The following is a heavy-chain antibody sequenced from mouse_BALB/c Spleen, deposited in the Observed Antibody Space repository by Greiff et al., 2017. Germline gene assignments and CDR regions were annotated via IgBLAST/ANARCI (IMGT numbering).Heavy chain of an antibody. CDR3: ARSGITGSYAMDY. D-gene: IGHD4-1*01. CDR2: ISYSGST. V-gene: IGHV3-8*02. Sequence: EVKVVESGPSLVKPSQTLSLTCSVTGDSITSGYWNWIRKFPGNKLEYMGYISYSGSTYYNPSLKSRISITRDTSKNQYYLQLNSVTTEDTATYYCARSGITGSYAMDYWGQGTSVTVSS. CDR1: GDSITSGY. J-gene: IGHJ4*01.